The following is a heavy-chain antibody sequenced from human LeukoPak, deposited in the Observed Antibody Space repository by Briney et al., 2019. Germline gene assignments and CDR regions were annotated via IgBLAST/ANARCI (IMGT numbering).Heavy chain of an antibody. J-gene: IGHJ6*03. CDR3: AREIVATLSPASYMDV. D-gene: IGHD5-12*01. V-gene: IGHV3-30*04. Sequence: GGSLRLSCAASGFTFSSYAMHWVRQAPGKGLEWVAVISYDGSNKYYADSVKGRFTISRDNSKNTLYLQMNSLRAEDTAVYYCAREIVATLSPASYMDVWGKGTTVTVSS. CDR2: ISYDGSNK. CDR1: GFTFSSYA.